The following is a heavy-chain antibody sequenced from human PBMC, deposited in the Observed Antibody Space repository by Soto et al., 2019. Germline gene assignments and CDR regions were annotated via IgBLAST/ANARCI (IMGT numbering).Heavy chain of an antibody. D-gene: IGHD3-3*01. V-gene: IGHV3-30*18. CDR1: GFTFSSYG. J-gene: IGHJ6*02. CDR3: AKDVLRFLEWLAFYGMDV. CDR2: ISYDGSNK. Sequence: ASGFTFSSYGMHWVRQAPGKGLEWVAVISYDGSNKYYADSVKGRFTISRDNSKNTLYLQMNSLRAEDTAVYYCAKDVLRFLEWLAFYGMDVWGQGTTVTVSS.